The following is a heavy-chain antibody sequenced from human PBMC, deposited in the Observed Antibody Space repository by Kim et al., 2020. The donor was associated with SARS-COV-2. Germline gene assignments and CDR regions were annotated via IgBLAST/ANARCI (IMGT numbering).Heavy chain of an antibody. CDR1: GGSISSGDYY. V-gene: IGHV4-30-4*01. D-gene: IGHD3-10*01. CDR2: IYYSGST. J-gene: IGHJ4*02. CDR3: AREPTNYYGSGSAPFDY. Sequence: SETLSLTCTVSGGSISSGDYYWSWIRQPPGKGLEWIGYIYYSGSTYYNPSLKSRVTISVDTSKNQFSLKLSSVTAADTAVYYCAREPTNYYGSGSAPFDYWGQGTLVTVSS.